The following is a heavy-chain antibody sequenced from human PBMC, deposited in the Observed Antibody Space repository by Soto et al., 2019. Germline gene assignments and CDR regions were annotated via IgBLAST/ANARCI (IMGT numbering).Heavy chain of an antibody. J-gene: IGHJ6*03. CDR1: GFTFSKYA. Sequence: DVQLLESGGEVVQPGGSLRLSCAASGFTFSKYAMNWVRQAPGKGLEWVAAISGSGGHSYYADSVKGRFTISRDNSKNTPSLEMNGLRGEDTAVYYCTTRAADRDYFGSWTSKYYMAVVGKGTTVTVSS. D-gene: IGHD3-10*01. V-gene: IGHV3-23*01. CDR2: ISGSGGHS. CDR3: TTRAADRDYFGSWTSKYYMAV.